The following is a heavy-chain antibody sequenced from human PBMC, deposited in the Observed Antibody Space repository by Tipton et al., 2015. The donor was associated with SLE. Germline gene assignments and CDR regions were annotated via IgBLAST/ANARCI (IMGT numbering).Heavy chain of an antibody. CDR1: GGSFSGYY. V-gene: IGHV4-34*01. J-gene: IGHJ4*02. CDR2: INHSGST. CDR3: ARDRMAGFYFDY. D-gene: IGHD6-19*01. Sequence: LSLTCAVYGGSFSGYYWSWIRQPPGKGLEWIGEINHSGSTNYNPSLKSRVTISVDRSKNQFSLNLSSVTAADTAVYYCARDRMAGFYFDYWGQGTLVTVSS.